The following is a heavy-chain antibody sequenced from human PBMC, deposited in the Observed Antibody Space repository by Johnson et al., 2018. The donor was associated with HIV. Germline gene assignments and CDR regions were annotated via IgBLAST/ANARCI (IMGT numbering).Heavy chain of an antibody. CDR3: ARDVGDNWNYEAAFDI. CDR1: RFTFSSYW. CDR2: IKQDGSEK. V-gene: IGHV3-7*03. D-gene: IGHD1-7*01. Sequence: VQLVESGGGLVQPGGSLRLSCAASRFTFSSYWMHWVRQAPGKGLEWVGNIKQDGSEKYYVDSVKGRFTISRDNSKNTLYLQMNSLRAEDTAVYYCARDVGDNWNYEAAFDIGGQGTMVIVSS. J-gene: IGHJ3*02.